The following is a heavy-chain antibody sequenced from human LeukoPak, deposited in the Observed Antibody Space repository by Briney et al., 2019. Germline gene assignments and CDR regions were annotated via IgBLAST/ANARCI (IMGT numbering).Heavy chain of an antibody. J-gene: IGHJ5*02. CDR1: GGSISSSSYY. CDR3: AREGYCSSTSCSTAWFDP. D-gene: IGHD2-2*01. Sequence: SETLSLTCTVSGGSISSSSYYWGWIRQPPGKGLEWIGSINYSGSTYYNPSLKSRVTISVDTSKNQFSLKLSSVTAADTAVYYCAREGYCSSTSCSTAWFDPWGQGTLVTVSS. V-gene: IGHV4-39*07. CDR2: INYSGST.